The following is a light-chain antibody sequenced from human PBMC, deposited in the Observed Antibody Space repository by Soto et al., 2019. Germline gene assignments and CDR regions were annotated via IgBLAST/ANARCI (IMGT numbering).Light chain of an antibody. J-gene: IGLJ2*01. CDR3: NSYTSTFTWV. V-gene: IGLV2-14*01. CDR2: EVT. Sequence: QSALTQSASVSGSPGQSITISCTGTSSDVGGHNFVSWYQQHPGKAPKLMIYEVTNRPSGVSDRFSGSKSGNTASLTISGLQAEDEADYYCNSYTSTFTWVFGGGTQLTVL. CDR1: SSDVGGHNF.